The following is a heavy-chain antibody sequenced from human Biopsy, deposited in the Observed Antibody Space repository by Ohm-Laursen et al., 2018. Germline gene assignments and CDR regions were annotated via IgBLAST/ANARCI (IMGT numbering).Heavy chain of an antibody. CDR3: ARGGPHVRAGGSAFDY. V-gene: IGHV3-33*07. CDR2: IWYDGTNK. D-gene: IGHD2-2*01. Sequence: SLRLSCTASGFSFSTYGIYWVRQAPGKGLEWVAAIWYDGTNKYYAESVKGRLPISRDNSKNTLYLQMNSLRAEDTAVYFCARGGPHVRAGGSAFDYWGQGTLVTVSS. J-gene: IGHJ4*02. CDR1: GFSFSTYG.